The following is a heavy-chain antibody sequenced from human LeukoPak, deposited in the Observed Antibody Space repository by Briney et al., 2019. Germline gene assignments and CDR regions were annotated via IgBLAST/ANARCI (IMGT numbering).Heavy chain of an antibody. CDR2: INQDGSTK. V-gene: IGHV3-7*01. Sequence: PGGSLRLSCAASGFTFSNTWMAWVRQAPGKGLEWAANINQDGSTKHYVDSVKGRFTISRDNAKNSLYLQMNSLRAEDTAVYYCARDQSGSLDYWGQGTLVTVSS. D-gene: IGHD1-26*01. CDR3: ARDQSGSLDY. J-gene: IGHJ4*02. CDR1: GFTFSNTW.